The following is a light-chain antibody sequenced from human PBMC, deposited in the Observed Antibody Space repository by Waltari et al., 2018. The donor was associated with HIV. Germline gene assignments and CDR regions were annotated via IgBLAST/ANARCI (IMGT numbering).Light chain of an antibody. CDR3: CSYAGTYTYV. CDR2: DVS. J-gene: IGLJ1*01. V-gene: IGLV2-11*01. Sequence: QSALTQPRSVSGSPGQSVTISCTGTSSDVGDYTSVSWYQPHPGKSPKLMIYDVSKWPSGVPDRFFGSKSGNTASLTISGLQAEDEADYYCCSYAGTYTYVFGTGTKVTVL. CDR1: SSDVGDYTS.